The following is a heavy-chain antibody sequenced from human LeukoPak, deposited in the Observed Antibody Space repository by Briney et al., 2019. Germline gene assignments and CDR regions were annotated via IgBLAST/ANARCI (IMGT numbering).Heavy chain of an antibody. CDR1: GFTFSSYN. CDR2: INSDGINT. CDR3: ARDLGQYYDTSDNWFDP. V-gene: IGHV3-74*01. Sequence: GGSLRLSCAASGFTFSSYNMNWVRQAPGKGLVWVSRINSDGINTSYADSVKGRFTISRDNAKNTLNLQMNSLRAEDTAVYYCARDLGQYYDTSDNWFDPWGQGTLVTVSS. D-gene: IGHD3-22*01. J-gene: IGHJ5*02.